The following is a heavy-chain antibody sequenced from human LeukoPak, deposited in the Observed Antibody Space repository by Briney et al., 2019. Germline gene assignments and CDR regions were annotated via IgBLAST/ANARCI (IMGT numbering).Heavy chain of an antibody. V-gene: IGHV4-59*01. Sequence: SETLSLTCTVSGGSISSYYWSWIRQPPGKGLEWIGYIYYSGSTNYNPSLKSRVTISVDTSKNQFSLTLTSVTAADTAVYYCARDLILGGSGSNHHAFDIWGQGTMVTVSS. CDR3: ARDLILGGSGSNHHAFDI. D-gene: IGHD3-10*01. J-gene: IGHJ3*02. CDR2: IYYSGST. CDR1: GGSISSYY.